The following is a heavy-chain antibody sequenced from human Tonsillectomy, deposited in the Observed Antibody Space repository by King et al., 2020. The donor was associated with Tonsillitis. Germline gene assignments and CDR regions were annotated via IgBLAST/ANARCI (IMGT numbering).Heavy chain of an antibody. D-gene: IGHD3-10*01. CDR1: GFTFSSYA. CDR3: ARDPEYKPNYYGSGSYVDY. Sequence: VQLVESGGGVVQPGRSLRLSCAASGFTFSSYAMHWVRQAPGKGLEWVAVISYDGGNKYYADSVKGRFTISRDNSTNTLYLQMNSLRAEDTAVYYCARDPEYKPNYYGSGSYVDYWGQGTLVTVSS. J-gene: IGHJ4*02. CDR2: ISYDGGNK. V-gene: IGHV3-30-3*01.